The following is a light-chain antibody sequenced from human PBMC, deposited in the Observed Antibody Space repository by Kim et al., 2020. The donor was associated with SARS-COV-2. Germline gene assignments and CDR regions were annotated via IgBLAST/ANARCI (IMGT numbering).Light chain of an antibody. V-gene: IGLV2-14*03. CDR2: DVS. CDR1: SSDVGGYNY. CDR3: SSYTSSSTYV. J-gene: IGLJ1*01. Sequence: GKSITISCTGTSSDVGGYNYVSWYQQHPGKAPKLMIYDVSNRPSGVSNRFSGSKSGNTASLTISGLQAEDEADYYCSSYTSSSTYVFGTGTKSPS.